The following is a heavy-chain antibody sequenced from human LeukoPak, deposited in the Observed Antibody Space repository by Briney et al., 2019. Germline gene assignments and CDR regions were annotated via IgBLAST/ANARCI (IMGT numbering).Heavy chain of an antibody. CDR2: ISGDGDST. J-gene: IGHJ5*02. CDR1: GFTFDDFA. V-gene: IGHV3-43*02. CDR3: AREFPPHCSSTSCYPDH. Sequence: GGSLRLSCVASGFTFDDFAIHWVRQSPVKGLEWVSLISGDGDSTYYADSVKGRFTISRDSAKNSLYLQMDSLRDEDTAMYYCAREFPPHCSSTSCYPDHWGQGTLVTVSS. D-gene: IGHD2-2*01.